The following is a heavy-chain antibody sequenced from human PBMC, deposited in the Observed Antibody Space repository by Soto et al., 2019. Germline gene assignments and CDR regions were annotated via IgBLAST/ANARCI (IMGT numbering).Heavy chain of an antibody. V-gene: IGHV5-51*01. Sequence: GESLKISCKVSGYSFTDYWIGWVRQMPGKGLEWMGIIDPGDSGTRYSPSFQGQVTISADKSISTAYLQWNRLKASDTAMYYCARHLEGYGMDVRGQGTTVTV. J-gene: IGHJ6*02. CDR1: GYSFTDYW. CDR2: IDPGDSGT. CDR3: ARHLEGYGMDV.